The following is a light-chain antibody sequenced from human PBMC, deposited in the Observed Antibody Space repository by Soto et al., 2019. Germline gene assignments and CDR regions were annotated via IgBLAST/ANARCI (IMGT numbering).Light chain of an antibody. CDR1: QSVSSSY. V-gene: IGKV3-20*01. CDR3: QQFGSS. Sequence: EIVLTQSTGTLSLSPGERATLSCRASQSVSSSYLAWYQQKPGQAPRLLIYGASSRATGIPDRFSGSGSGTDFTLTIRRLEPEDFAVYYCQQFGSSFGQGTKVEIK. CDR2: GAS. J-gene: IGKJ1*01.